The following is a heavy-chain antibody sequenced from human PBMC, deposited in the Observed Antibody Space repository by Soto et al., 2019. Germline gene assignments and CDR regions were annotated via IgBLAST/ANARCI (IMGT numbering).Heavy chain of an antibody. J-gene: IGHJ4*02. CDR2: ISYDGSNK. CDR1: GFTFSSYG. CDR3: AKVGNYGDYGIDY. V-gene: IGHV3-30*18. Sequence: QVQLVESGGGVVQPGRSLRLSCAASGFTFSSYGMHWVRQAPGKGLEWVAVISYDGSNKYYADSVKGRFTISRDNSKNTVYVQMNSLRAEDTAVYYCAKVGNYGDYGIDYWGQGTLVTVSS. D-gene: IGHD4-17*01.